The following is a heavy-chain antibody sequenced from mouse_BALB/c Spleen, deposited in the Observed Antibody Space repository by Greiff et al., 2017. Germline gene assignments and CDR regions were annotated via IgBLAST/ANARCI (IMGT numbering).Heavy chain of an antibody. V-gene: IGHV1S81*02. CDR2: ITPSNGRT. Sequence: QVQLQQPGAELVKPGASVKLSCKASGYTFTSYWMHWVKQRPGQGLEWIGEITPSNGRTNYNEKFKSKATLTVDKSSSTAYMQLSSLTSEDSAVYYCATGYRYDGYYFDYWGQGTTLTVSS. CDR3: ATGYRYDGYYFDY. J-gene: IGHJ2*01. D-gene: IGHD2-14*01. CDR1: GYTFTSYW.